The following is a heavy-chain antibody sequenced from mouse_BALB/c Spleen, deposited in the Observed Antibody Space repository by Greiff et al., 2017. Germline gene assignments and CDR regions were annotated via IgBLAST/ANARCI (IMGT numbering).Heavy chain of an antibody. CDR3: STITTALAY. D-gene: IGHD1-2*01. Sequence: QVQLKQPGAELVRPGASVKLSCKASGYTFTSYWINWVKQRPGQGLEWIGNIYPSDSYTNYNQKFKDKATLTVDKSSSTAYMQLSSPTSEDSAVYYCSTITTALAYWGQGTLVTVSA. CDR1: GYTFTSYW. V-gene: IGHV1-69*02. J-gene: IGHJ3*01. CDR2: IYPSDSYT.